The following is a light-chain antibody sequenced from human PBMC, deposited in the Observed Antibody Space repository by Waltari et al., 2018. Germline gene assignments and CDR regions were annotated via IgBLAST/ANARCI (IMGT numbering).Light chain of an antibody. CDR1: YD. J-gene: IGLJ1*01. Sequence: YDVHWYQQLPGTAPKLLIYANTNRPSGVPDRFSGSKSGTSASLAITGLQAEDEADYYCQSHDSSHYVFGTGTKVTVL. V-gene: IGLV1-40*01. CDR3: QSHDSSHYV. CDR2: ANT.